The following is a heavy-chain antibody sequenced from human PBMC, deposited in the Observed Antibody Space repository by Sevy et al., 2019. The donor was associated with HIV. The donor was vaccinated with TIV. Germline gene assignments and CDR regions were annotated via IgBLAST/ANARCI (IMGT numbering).Heavy chain of an antibody. CDR3: AKDYSAGITFVRGAYRARGDYFDY. CDR1: GFSFNSYD. V-gene: IGHV3-30*18. CDR2: ISYDEAHK. J-gene: IGHJ4*02. D-gene: IGHD3-10*01. Sequence: GGSLRLSCTASGFSFNSYDMNWVRQAPGKGLEWVAIISYDEAHKNYADSVRGRFSISKDNSKNTLYLQMSSLKTEDTAVYYCAKDYSAGITFVRGAYRARGDYFDYWGQGTQVTVSS.